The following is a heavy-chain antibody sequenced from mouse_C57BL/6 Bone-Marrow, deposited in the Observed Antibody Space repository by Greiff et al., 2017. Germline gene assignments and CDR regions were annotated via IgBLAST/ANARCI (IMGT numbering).Heavy chain of an antibody. CDR3: ARPTGWNRASLAY. D-gene: IGHD1-1*02. CDR1: GYTFTSYC. V-gene: IGHV1-72*01. J-gene: IGHJ3*01. Sequence: QVQLKQPGAELVKPGASVKLSCKASGYTFTSYCMHWVKQRPGRGLEWIGRRDPNSGGCKYNEKFKSKATLTVDKASSTVYMQLSGLTYEGSAVYNGARPTGWNRASLAYRGDVPQVTVSA. CDR2: RDPNSGGC.